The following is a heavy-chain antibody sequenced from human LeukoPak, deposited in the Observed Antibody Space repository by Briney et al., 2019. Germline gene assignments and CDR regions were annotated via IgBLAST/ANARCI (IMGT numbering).Heavy chain of an antibody. D-gene: IGHD3-10*01. CDR1: GGSISTYL. CDR2: IYYSGST. V-gene: IGHV4-59*01. J-gene: IGHJ5*02. CDR3: ARGILLWFGAINWFDP. Sequence: SETLSLTCTVSGGSISTYLWSWLRQPPGKGLEWIGYIYYSGSTNYNPSLKSRVTISVDTSKNQFSLKLSSVTAADTAVYYCARGILLWFGAINWFDPGGQGTLVTVS.